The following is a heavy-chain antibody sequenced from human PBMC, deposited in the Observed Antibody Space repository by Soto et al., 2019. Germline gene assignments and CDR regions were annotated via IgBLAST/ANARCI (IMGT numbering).Heavy chain of an antibody. V-gene: IGHV3-23*01. CDR3: ANNLPFYGDYVPEYFQH. Sequence: EVQLLESGGGLVQPGGSLRLSCAASGFTFSSYAMSWVHQAPGKGLEWVSAISGSGGSTYYADSVKGRFTISRDNSKNTLYLQMNSLRAEDTAVYYCANNLPFYGDYVPEYFQHWGQGTLVTVSS. J-gene: IGHJ1*01. CDR2: ISGSGGST. CDR1: GFTFSSYA. D-gene: IGHD4-17*01.